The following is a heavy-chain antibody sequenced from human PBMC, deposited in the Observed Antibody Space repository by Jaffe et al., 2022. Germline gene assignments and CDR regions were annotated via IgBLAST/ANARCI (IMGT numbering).Heavy chain of an antibody. D-gene: IGHD3-22*01. CDR1: GGTFSSYA. V-gene: IGHV1-69*05. J-gene: IGHJ6*03. Sequence: QVQLVQSGAEVKKPGSSVKVSCKASGGTFSSYAISWVRQAPGQGLEWMGGIIPIFGTANYAQKFQGRVTITTDESTSTAYMELSSLRSEDTAVYYCAREGYYYDSSGYYVGPIYYYYMDVWGKGTTVTVSS. CDR3: AREGYYYDSSGYYVGPIYYYYMDV. CDR2: IIPIFGTA.